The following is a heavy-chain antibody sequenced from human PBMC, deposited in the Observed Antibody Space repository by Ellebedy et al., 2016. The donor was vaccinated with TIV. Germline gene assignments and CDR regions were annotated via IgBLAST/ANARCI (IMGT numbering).Heavy chain of an antibody. CDR2: IYGNSDRI. V-gene: IGHV3-9*01. D-gene: IGHD2-21*01. CDR3: VRELLPGGADV. J-gene: IGHJ6*02. Sequence: GGSLRLXXVASGVTLGDSVMHWVRQVPGKGLEWVSGIYGNSDRIGYADPVRGRFTTSRDNAKNSLYLQMNSLSTEDTALYYCVRELLPGGADVWGRGTTVTVSS. CDR1: GVTLGDSV.